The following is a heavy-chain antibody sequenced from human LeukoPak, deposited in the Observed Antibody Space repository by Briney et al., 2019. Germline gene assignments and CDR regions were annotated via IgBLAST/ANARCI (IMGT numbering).Heavy chain of an antibody. CDR1: GGTFSSYA. CDR3: ARVEQQLGAGDYYYYYMDV. Sequence: GASVKVSCKASGGTFSSYAISWVRQAPGQGLEWMGGIIPIFGTANYAQKFQGRVTITADKSTSTAYMELSSLRSEDTAVYYCARVEQQLGAGDYYYYYMDVWGKGTTVTVSS. V-gene: IGHV1-69*06. J-gene: IGHJ6*03. CDR2: IIPIFGTA. D-gene: IGHD6-13*01.